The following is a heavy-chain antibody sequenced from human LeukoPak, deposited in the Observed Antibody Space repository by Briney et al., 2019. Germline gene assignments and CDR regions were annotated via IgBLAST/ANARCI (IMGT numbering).Heavy chain of an antibody. J-gene: IGHJ4*02. Sequence: PSETLSLTCTVSGGSISSYYWSWLRQPPGKGLEWIGYIYYSGSTNYNPSLTSRVTISVDTSKNQFSLKLSSVTAADTAVYYCARGITYYDVNLDYWGQGTLVTVSS. V-gene: IGHV4-59*01. D-gene: IGHD3-22*01. CDR1: GGSISSYY. CDR3: ARGITYYDVNLDY. CDR2: IYYSGST.